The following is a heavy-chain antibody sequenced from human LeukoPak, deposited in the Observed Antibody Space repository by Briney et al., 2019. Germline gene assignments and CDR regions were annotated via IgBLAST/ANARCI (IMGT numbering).Heavy chain of an antibody. CDR3: ARDGITIFGVVHDAFDI. D-gene: IGHD3-3*01. CDR2: IYTSGST. CDR1: GGSISSGSYY. V-gene: IGHV4-61*09. J-gene: IGHJ3*02. Sequence: SQTLSLTCTVSGGSISSGSYYWSWIRQPAGKGLEWIGHIYTSGSTNYNPSLKSRVTMSVDTSKNQFSLKLSSVTAADTAVYYCARDGITIFGVVHDAFDIWGQGTMVTVSS.